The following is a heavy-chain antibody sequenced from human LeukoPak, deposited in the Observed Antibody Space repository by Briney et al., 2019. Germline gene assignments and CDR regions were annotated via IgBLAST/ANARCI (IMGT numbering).Heavy chain of an antibody. CDR2: IFHSGST. CDR1: GYSISSDYY. J-gene: IGHJ4*02. V-gene: IGHV4-38-2*02. CDR3: ASPVRSYCNGGSCYGY. D-gene: IGHD2-15*01. Sequence: PSETLSLTCTVSGYSISSDYYWAWIRQPPGKGLEWIGSIFHSGSTYYNPSLKSRVTISLDTSKNQFSLKMSSVTAADTAVYYCASPVRSYCNGGSCYGYWGQGTLVTVSS.